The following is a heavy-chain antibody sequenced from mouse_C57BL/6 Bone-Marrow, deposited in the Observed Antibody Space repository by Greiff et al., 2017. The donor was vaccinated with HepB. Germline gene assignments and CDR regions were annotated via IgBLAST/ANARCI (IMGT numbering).Heavy chain of an antibody. CDR1: GYAFSSSW. CDR3: ARAQATEFDY. D-gene: IGHD3-2*02. V-gene: IGHV1-82*01. Sequence: LQESGPELVKPGASVKISCKASGYAFSSSWMNWVKQRPGKGLEWIGRIYPGDGDTNYNGKFKGKATLTADKSSSTAYMQLSSLTSEDSAVYFCARAQATEFDYWGQGTTLTVSS. J-gene: IGHJ2*01. CDR2: IYPGDGDT.